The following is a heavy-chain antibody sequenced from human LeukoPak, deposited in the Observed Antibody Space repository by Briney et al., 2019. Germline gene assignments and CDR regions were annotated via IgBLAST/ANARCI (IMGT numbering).Heavy chain of an antibody. CDR3: ARGASGWFSDP. CDR1: GGSISSYY. Sequence: PSETLFLTCTVSGGSISSYYWSWIRQPPGQGLEWIGEINHSGSTNYNPSLKSRVTISVDTSKNQFSLRLSSVTAADTAVYYCARGASGWFSDPWGQGILVTVSP. D-gene: IGHD6-19*01. CDR2: INHSGST. J-gene: IGHJ5*02. V-gene: IGHV4-34*01.